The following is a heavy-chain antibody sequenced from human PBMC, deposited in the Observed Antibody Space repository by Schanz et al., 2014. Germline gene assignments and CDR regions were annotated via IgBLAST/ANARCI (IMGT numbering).Heavy chain of an antibody. D-gene: IGHD5-18*01. CDR2: IHYDGTYK. J-gene: IGHJ4*02. CDR3: AKLDGYAYGSMGQEYFDY. CDR1: GFIFRTYG. Sequence: VQLGESGGGLVQPGGSLRLSCAASGFIFRTYGMHWVRQAPGKGLEWVAFIHYDGTYKYYADSVKGRFTISRDNSENTLYLQMISLRAEDTAVYYCAKLDGYAYGSMGQEYFDYWGQGTLVAVSS. V-gene: IGHV3-30*02.